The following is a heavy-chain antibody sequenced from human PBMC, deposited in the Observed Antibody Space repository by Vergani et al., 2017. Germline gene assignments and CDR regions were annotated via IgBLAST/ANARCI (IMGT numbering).Heavy chain of an antibody. J-gene: IGHJ4*02. CDR3: AREGFYDYVWGSYRLRGGYYFDY. D-gene: IGHD3-16*02. Sequence: QVQLVQSGAEVKKPGASVKVSCKASGYTFTSYAMHWVRQAPGQRLEWMGWINAGNGNTKYSQKFQGRVTITRDTSASTAYMELSSLRSEDTAVYYCAREGFYDYVWGSYRLRGGYYFDYWGQGTLVTVS. CDR2: INAGNGNT. V-gene: IGHV1-3*01. CDR1: GYTFTSYA.